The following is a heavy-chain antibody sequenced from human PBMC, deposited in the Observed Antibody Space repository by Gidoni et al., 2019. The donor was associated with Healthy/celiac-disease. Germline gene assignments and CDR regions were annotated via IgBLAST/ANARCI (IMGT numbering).Heavy chain of an antibody. D-gene: IGHD3-22*01. V-gene: IGHV3-30-3*01. J-gene: IGHJ4*02. CDR1: GFTFSSYA. Sequence: QVQLVASGGGVVQPGRSLRLSCAASGFTFSSYAMHWVRQAPGKGLEWVAVISYDGSNKYYADSVKGRFTISRDNSKNTLYLQMNSLRAEDTAVYYCAREGDDDSSGYYFDYWGQGTLVTVSS. CDR2: ISYDGSNK. CDR3: AREGDDDSSGYYFDY.